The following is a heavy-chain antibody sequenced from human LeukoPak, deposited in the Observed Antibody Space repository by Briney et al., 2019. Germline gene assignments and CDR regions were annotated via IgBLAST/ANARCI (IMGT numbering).Heavy chain of an antibody. V-gene: IGHV4-30-4*07. CDR2: IYYSGST. CDR1: GGSISSGDYS. D-gene: IGHD3-22*01. CDR3: ARGVRDYYDSSGYYYWGY. J-gene: IGHJ4*02. Sequence: PSETLSLTCAVSGGSISSGDYSWSWIRQPPGKGLEWIGYIYYSGSTYYNPSLRSRVTISVDTSKNQFSLNLGSVTAADTAVYYCARGVRDYYDSSGYYYWGYWGQGTLVTVSS.